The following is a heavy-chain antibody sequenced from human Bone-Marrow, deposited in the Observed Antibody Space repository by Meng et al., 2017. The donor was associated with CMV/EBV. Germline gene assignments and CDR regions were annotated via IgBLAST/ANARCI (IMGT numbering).Heavy chain of an antibody. CDR2: ISGSGGST. J-gene: IGHJ6*02. Sequence: GESLKISCAASGFTFSSYAMSWVRQAPGKGLEWVSAISGSGGSTYYADSVKGRFTISRDNSKNTLYLQMNSLRAEDTAVYYCAKALLDRPGRIGLVVTLSSYYYYGMDVWGQGTTVTFSS. CDR3: AKALLDRPGRIGLVVTLSSYYYYGMDV. CDR1: GFTFSSYA. V-gene: IGHV3-23*01. D-gene: IGHD4-23*01.